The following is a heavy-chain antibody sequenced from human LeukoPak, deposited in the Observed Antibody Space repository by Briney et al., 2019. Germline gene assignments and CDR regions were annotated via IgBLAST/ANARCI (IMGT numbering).Heavy chain of an antibody. CDR1: GFTFSSYA. CDR2: IIDNGYIT. Sequence: PEGSLRLSCAASGFTFSSYAMSWVRQAPGKGLEWVSGIIDNGYITYYANSVRGRFTISRDNSKNTLFLQMNSLRAEDTAVYYCAKLGGQEVHNYYVAVWGKGTTVAVSS. J-gene: IGHJ6*03. V-gene: IGHV3-23*01. D-gene: IGHD3-16*01. CDR3: AKLGGQEVHNYYVAV.